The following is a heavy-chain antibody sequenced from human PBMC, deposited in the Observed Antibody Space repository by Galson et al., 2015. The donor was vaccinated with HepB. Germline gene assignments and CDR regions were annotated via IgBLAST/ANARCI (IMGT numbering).Heavy chain of an antibody. Sequence: SVKVSCKASGYTFTSYGISWVRQAPGQGLEWMGWISAYNGNTNYAQKLQGRVTLTTDTSTSTAYMELRSLRSDDTAVYYCARDLGYCSGGSCYYYYGMDVWGQGTTVTVSS. J-gene: IGHJ6*02. CDR1: GYTFTSYG. D-gene: IGHD2-15*01. CDR3: ARDLGYCSGGSCYYYYGMDV. V-gene: IGHV1-18*01. CDR2: ISAYNGNT.